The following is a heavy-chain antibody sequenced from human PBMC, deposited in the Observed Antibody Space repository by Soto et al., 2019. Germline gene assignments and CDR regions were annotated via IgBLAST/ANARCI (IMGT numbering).Heavy chain of an antibody. CDR1: GFTFSSYG. D-gene: IGHD5-12*01. CDR2: IWYDGSNK. J-gene: IGHJ4*02. CDR3: ARATSARPFDY. Sequence: AGGSLRLSCAASGFTFSSYGMHWVRQAPGKGLEWVAVIWYDGSNKYYADSVKGRFTISRDNSKNTLYLQMNSLRAEDTAVYYCARATSARPFDYWGQGTLVTVSS. V-gene: IGHV3-33*01.